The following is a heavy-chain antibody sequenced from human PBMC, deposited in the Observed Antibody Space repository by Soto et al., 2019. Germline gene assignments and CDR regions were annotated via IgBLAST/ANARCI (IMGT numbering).Heavy chain of an antibody. D-gene: IGHD1-1*01. J-gene: IGHJ5*02. V-gene: IGHV1-2*04. CDR3: ARGSRLERRGGGWFDP. CDR2: INPNSGGT. CDR1: GYTFTGYY. Sequence: QVQLVQSGAEVKKPGASVKVSCKASGYTFTGYYMHWVRQAPGQGLEWMGWINPNSGGTNYAQKFQGWVTMTRDTPISTAYMELSRLRSDDTAVYYCARGSRLERRGGGWFDPWGQGTLVTVSS.